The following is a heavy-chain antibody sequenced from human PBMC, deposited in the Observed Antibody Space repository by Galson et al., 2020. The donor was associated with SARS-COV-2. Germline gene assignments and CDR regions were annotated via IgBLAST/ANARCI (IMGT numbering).Heavy chain of an antibody. D-gene: IGHD3-16*01. CDR1: GFTFSDYP. J-gene: IGHJ3*02. Sequence: GGSLRLSCTASGFTFSDYPMHWVRQAPGKGLEYVSDISGNGDYTYYADSLKGRFIISRDNSRNTLYLEMDSLKPEDMAVYYCARDPNLGGAFDIWSQGTMVTVSS. V-gene: IGHV3-64*02. CDR3: ARDPNLGGAFDI. CDR2: ISGNGDYT.